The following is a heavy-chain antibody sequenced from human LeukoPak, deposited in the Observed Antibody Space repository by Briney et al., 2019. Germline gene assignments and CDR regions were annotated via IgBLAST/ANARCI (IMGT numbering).Heavy chain of an antibody. CDR3: ATIAVAGHFDY. CDR2: IFTSGST. V-gene: IGHV4-61*02. CDR1: GGSISSGRYY. Sequence: SETLSLTCNVSGGSISSGRYYWSWIRLPAGKGLEWIGRIFTSGSTNYNPSLKSRVTISPDTSKNQFSLKLSSVTAADTAVYYCATIAVAGHFDYWGQGTLVTVSS. J-gene: IGHJ4*02. D-gene: IGHD6-19*01.